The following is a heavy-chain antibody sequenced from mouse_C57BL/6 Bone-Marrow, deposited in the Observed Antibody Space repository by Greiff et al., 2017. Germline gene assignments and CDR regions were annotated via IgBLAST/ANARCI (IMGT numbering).Heavy chain of an antibody. V-gene: IGHV1-64*01. CDR2: IHPNSGST. CDR3: ARWGLLGGFDY. J-gene: IGHJ2*01. D-gene: IGHD2-3*01. CDR1: GYTFTSYW. Sequence: QVQLQQSGAELVKPGASVKLSCTASGYTFTSYWMHWVKQRPGQGLEWIGMIHPNSGSTNYNEKFKSKATLTVDKSSSTAYMQLSSLTSEDSAVYYCARWGLLGGFDYWGQGTTLTVSS.